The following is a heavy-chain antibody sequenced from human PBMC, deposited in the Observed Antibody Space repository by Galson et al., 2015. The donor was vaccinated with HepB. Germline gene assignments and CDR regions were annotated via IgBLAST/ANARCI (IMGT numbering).Heavy chain of an antibody. CDR1: GYTFTSYY. J-gene: IGHJ4*02. V-gene: IGHV1-8*02. D-gene: IGHD5-12*01. Sequence: SVKVSCKASGYTFTSYYMHWVRQATGQGLEWMGWMNPNSGNTGYAQKFQGRVTMTRNTSISTAYMELSSLRSEDTAVYYCARGLSGYDFIDYWGQGTLVTVSS. CDR3: ARGLSGYDFIDY. CDR2: MNPNSGNT.